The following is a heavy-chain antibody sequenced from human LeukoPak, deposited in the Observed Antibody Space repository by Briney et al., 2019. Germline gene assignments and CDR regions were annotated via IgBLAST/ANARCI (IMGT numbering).Heavy chain of an antibody. Sequence: SETLSLTCTVPGGSISSSSYYWGWIRQPPGKGLAWIGSIYYSGSTYYNPSLKSRVTISVDTSKNQFSLKLSSVTAADTAVYYCASLRLKHLVLDYCGQGTLVTVSS. D-gene: IGHD6-6*01. J-gene: IGHJ4*02. CDR2: IYYSGST. V-gene: IGHV4-39*01. CDR1: GGSISSSSYY. CDR3: ASLRLKHLVLDY.